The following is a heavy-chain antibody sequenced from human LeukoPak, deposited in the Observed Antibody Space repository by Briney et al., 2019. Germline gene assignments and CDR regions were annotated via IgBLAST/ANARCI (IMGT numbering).Heavy chain of an antibody. CDR3: ARSQPLAYFDL. CDR1: FNXXX. J-gene: IGHJ2*01. V-gene: IGHV1-69*06. Sequence: FNXXXXXWXXQAPGQXXXWMGGIIPIFGTANYAQKFQGRVTITADKSTNTAYMELSSLRSEDTAVYYCARSQPLAYFDLWGRGTLVTVSS. CDR2: IIPIFGTA.